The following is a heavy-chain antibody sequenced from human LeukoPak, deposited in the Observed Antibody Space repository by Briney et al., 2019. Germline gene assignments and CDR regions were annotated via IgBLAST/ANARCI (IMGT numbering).Heavy chain of an antibody. CDR2: IYHTGTT. D-gene: IGHD4-17*01. V-gene: IGHV4-38-2*02. CDR1: GYSISSGYY. Sequence: SETLSLTCTVSGYSISSGYYWGWLRQPPGKGLEWIGSIYHTGTTYYNPSLKIRVTISVDTSKNQFSLNLSSVTAADTAMYFCAGYTDYVSFWGQGTRGTVSS. J-gene: IGHJ4*02. CDR3: AGYTDYVSF.